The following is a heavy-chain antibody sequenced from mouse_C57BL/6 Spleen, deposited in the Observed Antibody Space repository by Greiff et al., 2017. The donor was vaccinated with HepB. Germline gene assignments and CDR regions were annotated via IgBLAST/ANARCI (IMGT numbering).Heavy chain of an antibody. V-gene: IGHV14-4*01. J-gene: IGHJ2*01. Sequence: VQLKESGAELVRPGASVKLSCTASGFNIKDDYMHWVKQRPEQGLEWIGWIDPDNGDTEYASKFQGKATITADTSSNTAYLQLSSLTSEDTAVYYCTTYGNYWGQGTTLTVSS. CDR2: IDPDNGDT. D-gene: IGHD1-1*02. CDR3: TTYGNY. CDR1: GFNIKDDY.